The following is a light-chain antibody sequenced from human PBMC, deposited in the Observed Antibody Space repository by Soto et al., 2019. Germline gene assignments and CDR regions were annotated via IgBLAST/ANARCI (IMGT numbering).Light chain of an antibody. V-gene: IGKV1-9*01. Sequence: IQLTQSPSSLSASVGDRVTITCRGSQGITSYLAWYQQKPGKAPKLLIYGVSNLQSGVPSRFSGSGSGREFTLTISSLQPDDFGTYYCQQLSSYPITFGQGTRLEIK. J-gene: IGKJ5*01. CDR3: QQLSSYPIT. CDR1: QGITSY. CDR2: GVS.